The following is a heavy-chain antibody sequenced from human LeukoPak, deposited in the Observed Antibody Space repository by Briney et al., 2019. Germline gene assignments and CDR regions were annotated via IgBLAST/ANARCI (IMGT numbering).Heavy chain of an antibody. V-gene: IGHV3-23*01. CDR2: ISGSGGST. CDR3: AKGGSELYYDFWSGYSKHFDY. D-gene: IGHD3-3*01. CDR1: GFTLSSYA. J-gene: IGHJ4*02. Sequence: EGSLRLSCAASGFTLSSYAMSWVRQAPGKGLEWVSAISGSGGSTYYADSVKGRFTISRDNSKNTLYLQMNSLRAEDTAVYYCAKGGSELYYDFWSGYSKHFDYWGQGTLVTVSS.